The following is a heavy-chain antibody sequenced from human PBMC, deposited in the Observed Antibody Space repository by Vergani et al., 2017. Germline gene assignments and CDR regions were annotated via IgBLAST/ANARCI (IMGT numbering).Heavy chain of an antibody. CDR1: GFTVSRNY. J-gene: IGHJ2*01. CDR3: ASSGAGVEPDFDL. CDR2: IYSGGST. D-gene: IGHD1-26*01. Sequence: EVQLVESGGGLVQPGGSLRLSCAASGFTVSRNYMSWVRQAPGKGLEWVSVIYSGGSTYYADSVKGRFTISRDNSKNTLYLQMNSPRAEDTAVYYCASSGAGVEPDFDLWGRGTLVTVSS. V-gene: IGHV3-66*01.